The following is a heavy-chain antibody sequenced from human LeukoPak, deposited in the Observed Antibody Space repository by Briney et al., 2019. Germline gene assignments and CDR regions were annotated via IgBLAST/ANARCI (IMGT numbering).Heavy chain of an antibody. Sequence: PSETLSLTCSVSGASIRSYFWSWIRQSPGKGLEWIGYVYDNDISNFNPSLESRVTILVDRSKSQFSLKLRSVTAADTAVYYCARGLVLATDDAFDIWGPGTMVTISS. CDR3: ARGLVLATDDAFDI. D-gene: IGHD5-12*01. CDR1: GASIRSYF. J-gene: IGHJ3*02. V-gene: IGHV4-59*01. CDR2: VYDNDIS.